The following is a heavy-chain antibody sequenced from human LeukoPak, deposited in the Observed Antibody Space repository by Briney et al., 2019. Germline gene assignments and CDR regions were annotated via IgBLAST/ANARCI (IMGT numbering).Heavy chain of an antibody. J-gene: IGHJ5*02. CDR2: IYYSGST. Sequence: SETLSLTCTVSGGSISSSSYYWGWIRQPPGKGLEWTGSIYYSGSTYYNPSLKSRVTISVDTSKNQFSLKLSSVTAADTAAYYCASSDQYSSSWSPFDPWGQGTLVTVSS. D-gene: IGHD6-13*01. CDR3: ASSDQYSSSWSPFDP. V-gene: IGHV4-39*07. CDR1: GGSISSSSYY.